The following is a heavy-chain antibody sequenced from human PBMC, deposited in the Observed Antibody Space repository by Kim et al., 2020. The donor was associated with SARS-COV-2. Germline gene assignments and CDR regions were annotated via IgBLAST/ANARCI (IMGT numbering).Heavy chain of an antibody. CDR2: IGSSSSDI. CDR1: GFTFSTYG. CDR3: AREVLASTYAMDV. V-gene: IGHV3-21*06. D-gene: IGHD2-15*01. J-gene: IGHJ6*02. Sequence: GGSLRLSCGASGFTFSTYGMNWVRQAPGKGREWVSSIGSSSSDIYYTDSVKGRFTISRDNARNSLYLQMHSLRAEDTAVYYCAREVLASTYAMDVWGQGT.